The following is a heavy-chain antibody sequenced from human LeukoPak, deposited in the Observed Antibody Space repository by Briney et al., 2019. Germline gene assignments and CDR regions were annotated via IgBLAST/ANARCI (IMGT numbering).Heavy chain of an antibody. CDR1: GFIFSNYG. CDR2: ISGSGGST. CDR3: AKDRGSGDGYNHDAFDI. J-gene: IGHJ3*02. V-gene: IGHV3-23*01. D-gene: IGHD5-24*01. Sequence: GGSLRLSCAASGFIFSNYGMSWVRQAPGKGLEWVSAISGSGGSTYYADSVKGRFTISRDNSKNTLYLQMNSLRAEDTAVYYCAKDRGSGDGYNHDAFDIWGQGTMVTVSS.